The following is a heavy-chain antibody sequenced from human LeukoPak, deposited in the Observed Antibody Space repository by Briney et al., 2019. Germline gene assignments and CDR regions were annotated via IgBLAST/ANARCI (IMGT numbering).Heavy chain of an antibody. J-gene: IGHJ4*02. CDR1: GFTFSNYW. D-gene: IGHD2-15*01. Sequence: GGSLRLSCSASGFTFSNYWMSWVRQAPGKGLEWVANIKHDGSEKYYVDSVKGRFTISRDNAKNSLYLQMNSLRAEDMAVYYCATSYCSGGSCYSWTWNYWGQGTLVTVSS. V-gene: IGHV3-7*01. CDR2: IKHDGSEK. CDR3: ATSYCSGGSCYSWTWNY.